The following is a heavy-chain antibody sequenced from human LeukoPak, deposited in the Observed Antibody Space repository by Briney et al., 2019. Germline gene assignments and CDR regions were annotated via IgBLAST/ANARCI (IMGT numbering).Heavy chain of an antibody. CDR3: ARDSSMTTDY. CDR1: GGSISSYY. Sequence: PSETLSLTCTVSGGSISSYYWSWIRQPPGKGLEWIGYIYYSGSTNYNPSLKSRVTISVDTSKNQFSLKLSSVTAADTAVYYCARDSSMTTDYWGQGTLVTVSS. J-gene: IGHJ4*02. CDR2: IYYSGST. D-gene: IGHD4-11*01. V-gene: IGHV4-59*12.